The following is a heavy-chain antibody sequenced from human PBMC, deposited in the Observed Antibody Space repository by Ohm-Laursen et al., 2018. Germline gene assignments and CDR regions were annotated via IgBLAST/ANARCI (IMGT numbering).Heavy chain of an antibody. J-gene: IGHJ4*02. CDR3: ARDLLKIPYYFDY. V-gene: IGHV1-69*06. CDR2: IVPVFGTS. CDR1: GGTFSSYA. Sequence: SSVKVSCKASGGTFSSYAISWVRQAPGQGLEWMGGIVPVFGTSNYAQKFQGRVTITADKSTSTAYMELSSLRSDDTAVYYCARDLLKIPYYFDYWGQGTLVTVSS.